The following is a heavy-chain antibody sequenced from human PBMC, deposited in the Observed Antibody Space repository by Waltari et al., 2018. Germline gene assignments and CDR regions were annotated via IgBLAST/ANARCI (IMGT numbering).Heavy chain of an antibody. CDR1: GGSISSSSYY. CDR3: ARDSRRDIVATATDY. D-gene: IGHD5-12*01. J-gene: IGHJ4*02. V-gene: IGHV4-39*07. Sequence: QLQLQESGPGLVKPSETLSLTCTVPGGSISSSSYYWGWIRQPPGKGLEWIGSIYYSGSTYYNPSLKSRVTISVDTSKNQFSLKLSSVTAADTAVYYCARDSRRDIVATATDYWGQGTLVTVSS. CDR2: IYYSGST.